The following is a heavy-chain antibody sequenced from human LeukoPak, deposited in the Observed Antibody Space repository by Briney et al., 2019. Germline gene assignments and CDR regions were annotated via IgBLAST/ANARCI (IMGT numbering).Heavy chain of an antibody. CDR1: GFTVGSNY. CDR2: IYSGGST. J-gene: IGHJ5*02. Sequence: GSLRLSCAASGFTVGSNYMSWVRQAPGKGLEWVSVIYSGGSTSYADSVKGRFTISRDNSKNTLYLQMNSLRAEDTAVYYCASRATVTTDRFWFDPWGQGTLVTVSS. D-gene: IGHD4-11*01. V-gene: IGHV3-53*01. CDR3: ASRATVTTDRFWFDP.